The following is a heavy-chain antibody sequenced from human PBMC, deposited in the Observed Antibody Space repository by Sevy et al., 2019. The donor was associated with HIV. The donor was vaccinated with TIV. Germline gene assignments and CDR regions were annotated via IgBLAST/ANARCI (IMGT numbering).Heavy chain of an antibody. D-gene: IGHD2-21*02. CDR2: ISGSGGST. Sequence: GGSLRLSCAASGFTFSSYAMSWVRQAPGKGLEWVSAISGSGGSTYYADSVKGRFTISRDNSKNTLYLQMASLRAEDTGVYYCANGDLCYYYGMDVWGQGTTVTVSS. CDR1: GFTFSSYA. CDR3: ANGDLCYYYGMDV. J-gene: IGHJ6*02. V-gene: IGHV3-23*01.